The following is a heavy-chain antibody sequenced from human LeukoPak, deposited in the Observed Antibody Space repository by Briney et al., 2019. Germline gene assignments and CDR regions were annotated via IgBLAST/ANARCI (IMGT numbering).Heavy chain of an antibody. CDR3: ARAPYPYYYDSSGYYRGAFDI. V-gene: IGHV4-39*07. J-gene: IGHJ3*02. CDR2: IYYSGST. D-gene: IGHD3-22*01. CDR1: GGSISSSSYY. Sequence: SETLSLTCTVSGGSISSSSYYWGWIRQPPGKGLEWIGSIYYSGSTYYNPSLKSRDTISVDTSKNQFSLKLSSVTAADTAVYYCARAPYPYYYDSSGYYRGAFDIWGQGTMVTVSS.